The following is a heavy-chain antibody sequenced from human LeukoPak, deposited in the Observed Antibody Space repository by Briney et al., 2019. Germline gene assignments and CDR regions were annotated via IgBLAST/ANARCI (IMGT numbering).Heavy chain of an antibody. D-gene: IGHD4-17*01. CDR3: ATLPT. CDR1: GFTFSSYA. CDR2: ISYDGNNK. V-gene: IGHV3-30-3*01. J-gene: IGHJ4*02. Sequence: PRGSLRLSCAASGFTFSSYAMHWVRQAPGKGLEWVAVISYDGNNKYYADSVKGRFTISRDNSKNTLYLQMNSLRAEDTALYYCATLPTWGQGTLVTVSS.